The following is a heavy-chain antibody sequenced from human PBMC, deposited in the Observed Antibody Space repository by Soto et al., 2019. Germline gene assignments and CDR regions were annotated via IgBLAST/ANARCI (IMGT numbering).Heavy chain of an antibody. CDR1: GFTFSSYG. D-gene: IGHD2-2*01. Sequence: QVQLVESGGGVVQPGRSLRLSCAASGFTFSSYGMHWVRQAPGKGLEWVAVIWYDGSNKYYADSVKGRFTISRDNSKNTLYLQMNSLRAEDTAVYYCARDGVHRYCSSTSCLDYWGQGTLVTVSS. CDR3: ARDGVHRYCSSTSCLDY. J-gene: IGHJ4*02. V-gene: IGHV3-33*01. CDR2: IWYDGSNK.